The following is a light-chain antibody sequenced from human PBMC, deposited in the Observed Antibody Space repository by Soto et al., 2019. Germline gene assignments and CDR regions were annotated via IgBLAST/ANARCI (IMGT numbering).Light chain of an antibody. J-gene: IGKJ1*01. CDR3: QRSGQSLPWT. CDR2: ATF. V-gene: IGKV3-20*01. CDR1: QRVSRSY. Sequence: IVLTQSPGTLSLSPGETATLSCRASQRVSRSYLAWYQQRPGQAPRLLIYATFNRPNGIPDRFSGSGSGTDFTLTISRLEAEDSAVYFCQRSGQSLPWTFGQGTKVEIK.